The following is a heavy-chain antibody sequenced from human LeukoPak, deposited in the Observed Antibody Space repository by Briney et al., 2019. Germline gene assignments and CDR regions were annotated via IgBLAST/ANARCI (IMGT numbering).Heavy chain of an antibody. CDR3: ARGDSSSYYYFFDY. D-gene: IGHD3-22*01. V-gene: IGHV3-11*06. CDR2: ISSSSTYT. Sequence: GGSLRLSCAASGFSFSDYYMSWIRQAPGKGLEWVSFISSSSTYTNYADSVKGRFTISRDNAKNSLDLQMNSLRPEDTAMYYCARGDSSSYYYFFDYWGQGTLVTVSS. CDR1: GFSFSDYY. J-gene: IGHJ4*02.